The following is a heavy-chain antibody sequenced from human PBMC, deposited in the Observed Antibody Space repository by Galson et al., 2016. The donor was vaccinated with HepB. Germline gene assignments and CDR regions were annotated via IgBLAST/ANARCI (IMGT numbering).Heavy chain of an antibody. J-gene: IGHJ3*02. V-gene: IGHV5-51*01. D-gene: IGHD3-9*01. CDR1: GYTFSNYW. CDR3: ARHVHAWLLHDAFDI. CDR2: IYPGDSADSSP. Sequence: QSGAEVKKPGEPLKISCQGSGYTFSNYWIGWVRQMPGKGLELMGIIYPGDSADSSPRYSPSFQGQVIISADKSITTASLQWSSLRASDSAMYYCARHVHAWLLHDAFDIWGQGTKVTVSS.